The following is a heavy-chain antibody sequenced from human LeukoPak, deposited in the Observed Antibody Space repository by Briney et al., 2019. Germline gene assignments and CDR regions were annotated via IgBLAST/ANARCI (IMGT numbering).Heavy chain of an antibody. Sequence: GGSLRLSCAASGFTFSSYDMHWVRQATGRGLEWVSSVGTAADTYYPGSVKGRFTISRENTKNSLYLQMNSLRAGDTAVYYCARGPIVGITETKGYFDYWGQGILVTVYS. CDR1: GFTFSSYD. D-gene: IGHD1-7*01. CDR3: ARGPIVGITETKGYFDY. J-gene: IGHJ4*02. CDR2: VGTAADT. V-gene: IGHV3-13*01.